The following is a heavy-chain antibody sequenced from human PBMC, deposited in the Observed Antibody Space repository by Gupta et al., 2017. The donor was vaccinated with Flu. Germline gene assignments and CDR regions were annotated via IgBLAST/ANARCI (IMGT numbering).Heavy chain of an antibody. CDR2: IYYSGAT. Sequence: QLQLQESGPGPVKPSETLSLTCIVSGFSISSHDDYWGWARQPPGKGLEWIGSIYYSGATYYSPSLQSRVTISLDTSKNQFSLKLTSVTAADTAVYYCARRRPDGSGYYFPDYWGQGTLVTVSS. J-gene: IGHJ4*02. D-gene: IGHD3-22*01. CDR3: ARRRPDGSGYYFPDY. CDR1: GFSISSHDDY. V-gene: IGHV4-39*01.